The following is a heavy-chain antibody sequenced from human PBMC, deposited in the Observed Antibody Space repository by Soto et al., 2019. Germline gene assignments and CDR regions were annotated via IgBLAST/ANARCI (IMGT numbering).Heavy chain of an antibody. CDR3: ARTLFVWEMRFEP. V-gene: IGHV4-59*01. Sequence: SETLSLTCTVSGGSISSYYWSWIRQPPGKGLEWIGYIYYSGSTNYNPSLKSRVTISVDTSKNQFSLKLSSVTAADTAVYYCARTLFVWEMRFEPWGQGTLVT. CDR2: IYYSGST. J-gene: IGHJ5*02. CDR1: GGSISSYY. D-gene: IGHD3-10*02.